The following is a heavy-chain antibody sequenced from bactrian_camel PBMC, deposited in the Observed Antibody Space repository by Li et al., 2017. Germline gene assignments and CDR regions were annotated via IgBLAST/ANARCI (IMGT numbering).Heavy chain of an antibody. CDR1: EPTFGGMFGRSY. CDR2: IDSAGGI. J-gene: IGHJ4*01. V-gene: IGHV3S55*01. Sequence: HVQLVESGGGLVQPGGSLRLSCVISEPTFGGMFGRSYVAWFRQPPGKEREGVAFIDSAGGIAYTNSVKGRFTISKDNAKNTLYLQMNSLKPEDTAMYYCAASSVSWCTWYGRTYNYWGQGTQVTVS. CDR3: AASSVSWCTWYGRTYNY. D-gene: IGHD6*01.